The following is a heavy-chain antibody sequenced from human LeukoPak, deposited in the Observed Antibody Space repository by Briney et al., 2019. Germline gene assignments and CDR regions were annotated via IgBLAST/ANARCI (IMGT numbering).Heavy chain of an antibody. CDR1: GFTFSSYA. CDR2: ISGSGGST. CDR3: AKDASSYFEVYYFDY. D-gene: IGHD3-9*01. Sequence: GGSLRLSCAASGFTFSSYAMSWVRRAPGKGLEWVSAISGSGGSTYYADSVKGRFTISRDNSKNTLYLQMNSLRAEDTAVYYCAKDASSYFEVYYFDYWGQGTLVTVSS. V-gene: IGHV3-23*01. J-gene: IGHJ4*02.